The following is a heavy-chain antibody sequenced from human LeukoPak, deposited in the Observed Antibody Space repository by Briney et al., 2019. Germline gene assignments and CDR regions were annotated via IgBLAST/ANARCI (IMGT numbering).Heavy chain of an antibody. CDR2: IYSGGST. V-gene: IGHV3-53*01. Sequence: GGSLRLSCAASGFTVSSNHMSWVRQAPGKGLEWVSVIYSGGSTYYADSVKGRFTISRDNSKNTLYLQMNSLRAEDTAVYYCARRYSYGYYFDYWGQGTLVTVSS. D-gene: IGHD5-18*01. J-gene: IGHJ4*02. CDR3: ARRYSYGYYFDY. CDR1: GFTVSSNH.